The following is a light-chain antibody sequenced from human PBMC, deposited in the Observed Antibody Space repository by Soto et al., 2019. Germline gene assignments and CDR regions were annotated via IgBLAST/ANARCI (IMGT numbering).Light chain of an antibody. CDR1: SSDVGGYNY. V-gene: IGLV2-11*01. CDR3: CSYAGSYIFYV. J-gene: IGLJ1*01. CDR2: DVN. Sequence: QSALTQPRSVSGSPGQSVTISCTGTSSDVGGYNYVSWYQQHPGKAPKLMIYDVNKRPSGVPDRFSGSKSGNTASLTISGLQADDEADYYCCSYAGSYIFYVFGTGTKVTV.